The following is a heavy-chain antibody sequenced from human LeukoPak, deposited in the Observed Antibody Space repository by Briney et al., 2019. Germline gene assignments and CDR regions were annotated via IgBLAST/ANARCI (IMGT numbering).Heavy chain of an antibody. CDR3: ARESASIAY. Sequence: PGGSLRLSCAASGFTFSSYAMHWVRQAPGKGLEWVAVISYDGSNKYYADSVKGRFTISRDNSKNTLYLQMNSLRAEDTAVYYCARESASIAYWGQGTLVTVSS. J-gene: IGHJ4*02. D-gene: IGHD6-6*01. V-gene: IGHV3-30*04. CDR2: ISYDGSNK. CDR1: GFTFSSYA.